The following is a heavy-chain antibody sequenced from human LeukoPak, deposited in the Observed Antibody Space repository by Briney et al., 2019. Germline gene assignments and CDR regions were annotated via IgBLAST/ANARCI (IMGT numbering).Heavy chain of an antibody. CDR1: GYTFTSYD. V-gene: IGHV1-8*01. CDR2: MNPNSGNT. Sequence: GASVKVSCKASGYTFTSYDINWVRQATGQGLEWMGWMNPNSGNTGFAQKFQGRVTISRNTSISTAYMELSSLRSEDTAVYYCAIWSNSFPFNDYWGQGTLVIVSS. J-gene: IGHJ4*02. CDR3: AIWSNSFPFNDY. D-gene: IGHD2/OR15-2a*01.